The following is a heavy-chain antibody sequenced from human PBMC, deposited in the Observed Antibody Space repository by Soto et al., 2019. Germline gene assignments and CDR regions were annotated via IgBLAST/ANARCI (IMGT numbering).Heavy chain of an antibody. CDR1: GAIFVSYT. Sequence: QVQLVQSGAEVKKPGSPVKVSCKASGAIFVSYTITWVRQATGQALEWMGQITPILDVTHYAKKFQGRVTITAEKYTSTAYMEVISLTAEGPAFYFCSVEYDYVSGSHFGWFDPWGQGTLVTVSS. V-gene: IGHV1-69*02. CDR2: ITPILDVT. D-gene: IGHD3-10*01. J-gene: IGHJ5*02. CDR3: SVEYDYVSGSHFGWFDP.